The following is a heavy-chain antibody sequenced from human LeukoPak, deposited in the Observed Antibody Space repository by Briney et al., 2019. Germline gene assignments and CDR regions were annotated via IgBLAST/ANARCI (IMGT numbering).Heavy chain of an antibody. CDR2: ITSTSSYM. J-gene: IGHJ6*03. CDR1: GFTFSTYN. D-gene: IGHD1-26*01. Sequence: GGSLRLSCAVPGFTFSTYNMNWVRQAPGKGLEWVSSITSTSSYMYYADSVKGRFTISRDNAQNSLYLHMSSLRAEDTAVYYCARDPYSGGYGDDYYYYMDVWGKGTTVTISS. CDR3: ARDPYSGGYGDDYYYYMDV. V-gene: IGHV3-21*01.